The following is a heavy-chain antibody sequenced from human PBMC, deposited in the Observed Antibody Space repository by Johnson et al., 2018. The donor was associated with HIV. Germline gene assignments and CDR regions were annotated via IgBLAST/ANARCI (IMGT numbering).Heavy chain of an antibody. J-gene: IGHJ3*02. CDR1: GFTVSSNY. CDR2: IYSGGST. Sequence: MQLVESGGGVVQPGRSLRLSCVVSGFTVSSNYMSWVRQAPGKGLEWVSVIYSGGSTYYADSVQGRFTISRDTSKNTLYLQMNSLRAEDTAVYYCARDRVPAAIGLAYRGAFDIWGQGTMVTVSS. V-gene: IGHV3-66*02. D-gene: IGHD2-2*02. CDR3: ARDRVPAAIGLAYRGAFDI.